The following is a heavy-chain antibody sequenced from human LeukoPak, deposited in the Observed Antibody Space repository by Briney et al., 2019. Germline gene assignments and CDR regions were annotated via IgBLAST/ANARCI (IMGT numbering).Heavy chain of an antibody. D-gene: IGHD3-22*01. Sequence: GGSLRLSCAASGFTFSGSWMHWVRQAPGKGLVWVSRINSDGSSTSYADSVKGRFTISRDNAKNTLYLQMSSLRAEDTAVYYCARGPFYDSSGSHHWGQGTMVTVSS. CDR1: GFTFSGSW. CDR3: ARGPFYDSSGSHH. V-gene: IGHV3-74*01. J-gene: IGHJ3*01. CDR2: INSDGSST.